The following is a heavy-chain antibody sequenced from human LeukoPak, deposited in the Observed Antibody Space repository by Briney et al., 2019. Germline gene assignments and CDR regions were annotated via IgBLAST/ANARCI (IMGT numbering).Heavy chain of an antibody. V-gene: IGHV3-23*01. CDR3: ARDWSRLDP. CDR2: ISAGGATT. J-gene: IGHJ5*02. CDR1: GFPFSSYA. Sequence: ASPELSCAASGFPFSSYAMTWVRRAPGKGLEWVSAISAGGATTYYADSVKGRFTFSRDNSMNTLYLQMNSLRAEDTAVYYCARDWSRLDPWGQGTLVTVSS.